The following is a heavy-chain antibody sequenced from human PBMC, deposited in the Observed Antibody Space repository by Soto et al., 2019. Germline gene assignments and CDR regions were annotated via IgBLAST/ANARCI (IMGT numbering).Heavy chain of an antibody. CDR3: ARGPYRSSWLFEY. CDR1: VFTFSSYE. CDR2: ISSSGSTI. Sequence: PGGSLRLSCAASVFTFSSYEMNLVRQSPGKGLEWVSYISSSGSTIYYADSVKGRFTISRDNAKNSLYLQMNSLRAEDTAVYYCARGPYRSSWLFEYWGQGTMVTVSS. J-gene: IGHJ4*02. V-gene: IGHV3-48*03. D-gene: IGHD6-13*01.